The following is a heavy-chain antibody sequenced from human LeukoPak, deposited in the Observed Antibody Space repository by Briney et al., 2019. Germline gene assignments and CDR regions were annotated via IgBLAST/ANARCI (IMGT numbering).Heavy chain of an antibody. V-gene: IGHV1-46*01. J-gene: IGHJ5*02. D-gene: IGHD2-21*01. Sequence: NPSGGSTSYAQKFQGRVTMTRDTSTSTVYMELSSLRSEDTAVYYCAREGFRQSHNWFDPWGQGTLVTVSS. CDR2: NPSGGST. CDR3: AREGFRQSHNWFDP.